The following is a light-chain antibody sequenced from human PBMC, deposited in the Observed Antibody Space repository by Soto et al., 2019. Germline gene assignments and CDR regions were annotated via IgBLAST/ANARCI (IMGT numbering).Light chain of an antibody. CDR1: GSDVGGYDF. Sequence: QSVLTQPRSVSGSPGQSVTLSCSGSGSDVGGYDFVSWYQQHPGKAPKLFIYDVSKRPSGVPDRYSGSKSGNTASLTISGLQAEDEADYYCCSFAGTYTVVFGGGTKVTVL. V-gene: IGLV2-11*01. J-gene: IGLJ2*01. CDR3: CSFAGTYTVV. CDR2: DVS.